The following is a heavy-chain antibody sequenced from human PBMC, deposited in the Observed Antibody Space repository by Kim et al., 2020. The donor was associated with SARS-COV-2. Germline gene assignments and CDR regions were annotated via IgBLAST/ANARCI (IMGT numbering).Heavy chain of an antibody. J-gene: IGHJ5*02. CDR2: P. CDR3: ARVAAAVWFDP. D-gene: IGHD6-13*01. V-gene: IGHV7-4-1*02. Sequence: PTYAQGFTGRFVFSLDTSGSTAYLQISSLKAEDTAVYYCARVAAAVWFDPWGQGTLVTVSS.